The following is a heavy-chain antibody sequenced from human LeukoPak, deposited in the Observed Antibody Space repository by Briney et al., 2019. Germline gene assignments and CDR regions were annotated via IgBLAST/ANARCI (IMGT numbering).Heavy chain of an antibody. CDR1: GFTFSSYE. J-gene: IGHJ4*02. CDR2: ISSSGSTI. V-gene: IGHV3-48*03. D-gene: IGHD2-2*01. Sequence: PGGSLRLSCAASGFTFSSYEMNWVRQAPGKGLEWVSYISSSGSTIYYADSVKGRFTISRDNSKNTVYLQMNSLRTEDTAVYYCAKDRVIVPGATSFDYWGQGTLVTVSS. CDR3: AKDRVIVPGATSFDY.